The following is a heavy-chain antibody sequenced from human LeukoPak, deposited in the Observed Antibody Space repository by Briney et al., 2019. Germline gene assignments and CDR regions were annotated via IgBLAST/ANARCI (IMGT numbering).Heavy chain of an antibody. D-gene: IGHD2-21*02. CDR1: GYLLTRYP. CDR3: ARDDSTFCGGDCFSNYCDH. J-gene: IGHJ5*02. CDR2: INHSGGSP. Sequence: GASVKLSCKASGYLLTRYPMHWAPQAPAQALEWMGIINHSGGSPGYAQRFEGRLIMTRDTSTSTVYVELGSLRYEDTAVYYCARDDSTFCGGDCFSNYCDHWGQGTLNTVSS. V-gene: IGHV1-46*01.